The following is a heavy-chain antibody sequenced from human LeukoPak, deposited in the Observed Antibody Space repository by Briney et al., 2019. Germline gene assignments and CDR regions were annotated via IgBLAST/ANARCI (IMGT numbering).Heavy chain of an antibody. CDR1: GGSISSGDYY. CDR2: IYYSGST. Sequence: SETLSLTCTVSGGSISSGDYYWRWIRQPPGKGLEWIGYIYYSGSTYYNPSLKSRVTISVDTSKNQFSLKLSSVTAADTAVYYCASYDSSGLDYWGQGTLVTVSS. J-gene: IGHJ4*02. V-gene: IGHV4-30-4*01. CDR3: ASYDSSGLDY. D-gene: IGHD3-22*01.